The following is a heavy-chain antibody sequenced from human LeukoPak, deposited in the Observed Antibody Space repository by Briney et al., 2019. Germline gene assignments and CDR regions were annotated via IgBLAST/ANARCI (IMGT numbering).Heavy chain of an antibody. D-gene: IGHD5-18*01. J-gene: IGHJ4*02. V-gene: IGHV3-7*01. CDR3: AREGRIQLWLRYFDY. CDR1: GFTFSSYW. CDR2: IKQDGSEK. Sequence: GGSLRLSCAASGFTFSSYWMSWVRQAPGKGLGGVANIKQDGSEKYYVDSVKGRFTISRDNAKNSLYLQMNSLRAEDTAVYYCAREGRIQLWLRYFDYWGQGTLVTVSS.